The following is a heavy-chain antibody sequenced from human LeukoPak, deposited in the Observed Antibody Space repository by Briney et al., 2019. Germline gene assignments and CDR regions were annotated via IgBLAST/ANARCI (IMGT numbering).Heavy chain of an antibody. J-gene: IGHJ4*02. CDR1: GYTFTSYG. D-gene: IGHD3-10*01. CDR2: ISAYNGNT. Sequence: ASVKVSCKASGYTFTSYGISWVRQAPGQGLEWMGWISAYNGNTNYAQKLRGRVTMTTDTSTSTAYMELRSLRSDDTAVYYCARFRNYYGSGSYFDYWGQGTLVTVSS. CDR3: ARFRNYYGSGSYFDY. V-gene: IGHV1-18*01.